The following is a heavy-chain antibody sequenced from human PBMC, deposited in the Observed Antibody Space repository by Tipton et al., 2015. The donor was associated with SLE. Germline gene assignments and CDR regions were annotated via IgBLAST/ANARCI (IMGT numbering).Heavy chain of an antibody. V-gene: IGHV3-21*01. CDR3: MTSELPVYFDL. D-gene: IGHD1-1*01. CDR1: GFTFSSYS. J-gene: IGHJ2*01. Sequence: SLRLSCAASGFTFSSYSMNWVRQAPGKGLEWVSSISSSSSYIYYADSVKGRFTISRDNAKNSLYLQMNSLRAEDTAVYYCMTSELPVYFDLWGRGTLVTVSS. CDR2: ISSSSSYI.